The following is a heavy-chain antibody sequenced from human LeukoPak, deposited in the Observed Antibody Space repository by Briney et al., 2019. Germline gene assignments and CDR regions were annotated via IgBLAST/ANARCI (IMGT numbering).Heavy chain of an antibody. D-gene: IGHD6-19*01. CDR1: GGTFSSYA. J-gene: IGHJ4*02. CDR3: AIAPIAVAAGF. CDR2: IIPIFGTA. Sequence: ASVKVSCKASGGTFSSYAISWVRQAPGQGLEWMGRIIPIFGTANYAQKFQGRVTITADKSTSTAYMELSSLRSEDTAVYYCAIAPIAVAAGFRGQGTLVTVSS. V-gene: IGHV1-69*06.